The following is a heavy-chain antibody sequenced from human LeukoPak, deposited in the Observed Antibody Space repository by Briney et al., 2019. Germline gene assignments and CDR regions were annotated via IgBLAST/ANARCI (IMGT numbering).Heavy chain of an antibody. CDR2: ISYDGSNK. Sequence: PGGSLRLSCAASGFTFSSYAMHWVRQAPGKGLEWVAVISYDGSNKYYADSVKGRFTISRDNAKNTLYLQMSSLRVEDTAIYYCARDADGHGPLIDYWGQGSLVTVSS. CDR1: GFTFSSYA. V-gene: IGHV3-30*04. D-gene: IGHD5-24*01. CDR3: ARDADGHGPLIDY. J-gene: IGHJ4*02.